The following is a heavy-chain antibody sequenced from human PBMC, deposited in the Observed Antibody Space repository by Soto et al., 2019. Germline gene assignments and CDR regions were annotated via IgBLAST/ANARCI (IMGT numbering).Heavy chain of an antibody. D-gene: IGHD3-16*01. CDR1: GFTFSTYN. J-gene: IGHJ3*02. Sequence: PGGSLRLSCAASGFTFSTYNMNWVRQAPGKGLEWLSFIRSGGSAKYYADSVRGRFTISRDNAENSLYLQMNSLRAEDTAVYSCAKDIAYDNVAFHIWGQGTMVTVSS. CDR2: IRSGGSAK. V-gene: IGHV3-48*01. CDR3: AKDIAYDNVAFHI.